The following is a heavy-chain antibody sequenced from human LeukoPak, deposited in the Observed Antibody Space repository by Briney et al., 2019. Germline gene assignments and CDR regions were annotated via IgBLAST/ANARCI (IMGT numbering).Heavy chain of an antibody. V-gene: IGHV4-59*12. Sequence: PSETLSLTCSVSGGSITNSYWSWIRQPPGKGLEWIGYSYYSGDRNYNPSLKSRVAISIDTSTNKFSLTLSSVTAADTAVYYCARRYDFWSGYPPPLDYWGQGTLVTVSS. CDR2: SYYSGDR. CDR3: ARRYDFWSGYPPPLDY. D-gene: IGHD3-3*01. CDR1: GGSITNSY. J-gene: IGHJ4*02.